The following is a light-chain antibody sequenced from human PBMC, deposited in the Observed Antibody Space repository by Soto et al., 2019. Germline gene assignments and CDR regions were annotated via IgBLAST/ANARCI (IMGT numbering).Light chain of an antibody. V-gene: IGKV2D-29*01. CDR3: MQSVQCPRT. CDR2: EVS. J-gene: IGKJ4*01. CDR1: QSLLGSDGKTY. Sequence: DIVMTQTPLSLSVTPGQPASISCKSSQSLLGSDGKTYLSWYLQKPGHPPQLLIFEVSNHFSGVSDRFSGSGSGTDFTLKISLVEAEDVGVYYCMQSVQCPRTFVGGTKVEIK.